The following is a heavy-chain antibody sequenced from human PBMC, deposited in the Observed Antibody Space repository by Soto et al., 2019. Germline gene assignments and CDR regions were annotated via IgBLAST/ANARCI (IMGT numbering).Heavy chain of an antibody. V-gene: IGHV3-33*01. D-gene: IGHD3-22*01. Sequence: GGSLRLSCAASGFTFSSYGMHWVRQAPGKGLEWVAVIWYDGSNKYYADSMKGRFTISRDNSKNTLYLQMNSLRAEDTAVYYCARGEKLYYYDSSGYFDYWGQGTLVTVSS. CDR3: ARGEKLYYYDSSGYFDY. CDR2: IWYDGSNK. J-gene: IGHJ4*02. CDR1: GFTFSSYG.